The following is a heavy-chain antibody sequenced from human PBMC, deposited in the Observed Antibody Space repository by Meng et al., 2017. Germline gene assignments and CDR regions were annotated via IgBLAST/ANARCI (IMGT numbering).Heavy chain of an antibody. CDR3: ARDRYHYDSSGLLDY. D-gene: IGHD3-22*01. CDR2: ISSSSSYI. V-gene: IGHV3-21*01. Sequence: GGSLRLSCAASGFTFSSYSMNWVRQAPGKGLEWVSSISSSSSYIYYADSVKGRFTISRDNAKNSLYLQMNSLRAEDTAVYYCARDRYHYDSSGLLDYWGQGTLVTVSS. CDR1: GFTFSSYS. J-gene: IGHJ4*02.